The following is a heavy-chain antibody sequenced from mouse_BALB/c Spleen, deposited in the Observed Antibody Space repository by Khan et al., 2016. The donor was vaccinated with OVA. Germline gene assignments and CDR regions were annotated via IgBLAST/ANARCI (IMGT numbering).Heavy chain of an antibody. J-gene: IGHJ3*01. CDR3: ARGDYGSPFAY. Sequence: QVQLQQSGPELVRPGASVKMSCKASGYTFTSFWIHWVKQRPGQGLEWIGMIDPSKSETRLNQKFKDKATLNVDKSSNTAYLQLSRLTSEDSAVYCCARGDYGSPFAYWGQGTLVTGSA. V-gene: IGHV1S127*01. CDR1: GYTFTSFW. CDR2: IDPSKSET. D-gene: IGHD1-1*01.